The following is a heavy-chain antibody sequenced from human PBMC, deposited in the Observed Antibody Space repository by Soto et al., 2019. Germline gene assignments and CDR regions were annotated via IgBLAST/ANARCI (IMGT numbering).Heavy chain of an antibody. CDR3: ATEYCSGGSCYHERTKTYYYMDV. Sequence: QVQLVQSGAEVKKPGSSVKVSCKASGGTFSSYTISWVRQAPGQGLEWMGRIIPILGIANYAQKFQGRVTITADKSTSTADMELSSLRSEDTAVYYCATEYCSGGSCYHERTKTYYYMDVWGKGTTVTVSS. V-gene: IGHV1-69*02. CDR1: GGTFSSYT. D-gene: IGHD2-15*01. CDR2: IIPILGIA. J-gene: IGHJ6*03.